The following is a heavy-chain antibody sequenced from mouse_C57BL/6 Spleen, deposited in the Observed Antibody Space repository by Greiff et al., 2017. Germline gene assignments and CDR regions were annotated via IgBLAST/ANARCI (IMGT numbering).Heavy chain of an antibody. D-gene: IGHD2-4*01. J-gene: IGHJ2*01. Sequence: QVQLKQPGAELVKPGASVKLSCKASGYTFTSYWMHWVKQRTGRGLEWIGRIDPNSGGTKYNEKFKSKATLTAAKPSSTASMQRISLTSEDSAVYDCARSRTYYYDTFDYWGQGTALTVSS. CDR3: ARSRTYYYDTFDY. CDR2: IDPNSGGT. V-gene: IGHV1-72*01. CDR1: GYTFTSYW.